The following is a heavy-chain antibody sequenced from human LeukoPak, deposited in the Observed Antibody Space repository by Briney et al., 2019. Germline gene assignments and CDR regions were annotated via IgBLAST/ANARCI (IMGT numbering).Heavy chain of an antibody. Sequence: GASVKVSCKASGYTFNTYGITWVRQAPGQGLEWMGWISAYNGNTNYAQKLQGRVTMTTDTSTSTAYMELRSLRSDDTAVYYCARDVTYYYDSSGYPVWFDPWGQGTLVIVSS. J-gene: IGHJ5*02. CDR1: GYTFNTYG. V-gene: IGHV1-18*01. D-gene: IGHD3-22*01. CDR2: ISAYNGNT. CDR3: ARDVTYYYDSSGYPVWFDP.